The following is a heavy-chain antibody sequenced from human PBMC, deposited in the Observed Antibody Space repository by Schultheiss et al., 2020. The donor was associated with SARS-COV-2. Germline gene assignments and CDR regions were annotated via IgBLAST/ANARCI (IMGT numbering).Heavy chain of an antibody. CDR3: AREARGYYGS. J-gene: IGHJ5*02. Sequence: SETLSLTCAVYGGSFSGYYWSWIRQHPGKGLEWIGYIYYSGSTYYNPSLKSRVTISVDTSKNQFSLKLSSVTAADTAVYYCAREARGYYGSWGQGTLVTVSS. CDR1: GGSFSGYY. D-gene: IGHD3-10*01. V-gene: IGHV4-31*11. CDR2: IYYSGST.